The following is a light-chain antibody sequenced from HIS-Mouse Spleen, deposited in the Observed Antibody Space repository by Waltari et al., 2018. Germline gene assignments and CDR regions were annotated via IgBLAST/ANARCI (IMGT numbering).Light chain of an antibody. Sequence: QSALTQPASVSGSPGQSITISCTGTSSDVGGYNYVPWYQQHPGKAPQLMIYDVSNLPSGVFNRFSGSKSGNTASLTISGLQAEDEADYYCSSYTSSSFNVVFGGGTKLTVL. CDR2: DVS. CDR1: SSDVGGYNY. CDR3: SSYTSSSFNVV. J-gene: IGLJ2*01. V-gene: IGLV2-14*03.